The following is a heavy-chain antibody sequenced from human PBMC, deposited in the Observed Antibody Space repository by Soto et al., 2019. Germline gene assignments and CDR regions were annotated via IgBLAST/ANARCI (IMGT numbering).Heavy chain of an antibody. CDR1: GFTFSTYA. V-gene: IGHV3-23*01. Sequence: EVQLLESGGALVQPGGSLRLSCAASGFTFSTYAMSWVRQAPGKGLEWLSTVSGSGINTYYADSVKGRFTISRDNSRNTLYLHINSLTVEDTAEYFCAKRTAVTGPYYDYWGQGTQVIVSA. CDR2: VSGSGINT. J-gene: IGHJ4*02. D-gene: IGHD6-19*01. CDR3: AKRTAVTGPYYDY.